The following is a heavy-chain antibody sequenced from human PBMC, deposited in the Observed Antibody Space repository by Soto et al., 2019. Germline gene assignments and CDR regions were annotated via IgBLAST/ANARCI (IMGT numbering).Heavy chain of an antibody. CDR2: ISYDGSNK. CDR1: GFTFSSYA. V-gene: IGHV3-30-3*01. Sequence: GGSLRLSCAASGFTFSSYAMHWVRQAPGKGLEWVAVISYDGSNKYYADSVKGRFTISRDNSKNTLYLQMNSLRAEDTAVYYCARDRVQQCGYSYYDYGMGVWGQGTPGTGS. CDR3: ARDRVQQCGYSYYDYGMGV. D-gene: IGHD5-18*01. J-gene: IGHJ6*02.